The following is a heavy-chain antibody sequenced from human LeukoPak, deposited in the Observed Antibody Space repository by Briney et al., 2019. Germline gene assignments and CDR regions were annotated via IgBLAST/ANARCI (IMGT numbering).Heavy chain of an antibody. Sequence: ASVKVSCKASGYTFTSYYMHWVRQAPGQGLEWMGIINPSGGSTSYAQKFQGRVTMTRDTSTSTVYMGLSSLRSEDTAVYYCARDLVPHYYDSSGQYYFDYWGQGTLVTVSS. V-gene: IGHV1-46*01. CDR1: GYTFTSYY. J-gene: IGHJ4*02. D-gene: IGHD3-22*01. CDR2: INPSGGST. CDR3: ARDLVPHYYDSSGQYYFDY.